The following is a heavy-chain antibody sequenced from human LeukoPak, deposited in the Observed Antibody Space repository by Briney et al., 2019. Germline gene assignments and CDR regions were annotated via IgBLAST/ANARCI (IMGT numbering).Heavy chain of an antibody. CDR3: ARDKRSPWGGYFDY. CDR1: GFTFSSYW. D-gene: IGHD3-16*01. CDR2: IKQDGSEK. J-gene: IGHJ4*02. V-gene: IGHV3-7*03. Sequence: PGGSLRLSRAASGFTFSSYWMSWVRQAPGKGLEWVANIKQDGSEKYYVDSVKGRFTISRDNAKNSLYLQMNSLRAEDTAVYYCARDKRSPWGGYFDYWGQGTLVTVSS.